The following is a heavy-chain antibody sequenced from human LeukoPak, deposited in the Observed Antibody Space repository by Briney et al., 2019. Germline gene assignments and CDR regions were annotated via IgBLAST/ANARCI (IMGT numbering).Heavy chain of an antibody. V-gene: IGHV3-48*03. J-gene: IGHJ4*02. D-gene: IGHD4-17*01. Sequence: GGSLRLSCAASGFTFSSYEMNWVRQAPGKGLEWVSYISSSGSTIYYADSVKGRFTISRDNAKNSLYLQMNSLRAEDTAVYYCARDGDYGDYPDYWGQGTLVTVCS. CDR2: ISSSGSTI. CDR1: GFTFSSYE. CDR3: ARDGDYGDYPDY.